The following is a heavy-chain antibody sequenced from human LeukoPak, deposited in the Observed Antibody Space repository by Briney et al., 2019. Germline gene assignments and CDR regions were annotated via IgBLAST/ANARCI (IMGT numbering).Heavy chain of an antibody. CDR1: GGSISDYY. Sequence: PSETLSLTCTVSGGSISDYYWSWIRQPPGKGLEWIGYIYYSGSTHYNPSLKSRVTISVDTSKNQFSLKLSSVTAADTAVYYCARDKSRTYGSADAFDIWGQGTMVTVSS. J-gene: IGHJ3*02. CDR3: ARDKSRTYGSADAFDI. D-gene: IGHD3-10*01. V-gene: IGHV4-59*12. CDR2: IYYSGST.